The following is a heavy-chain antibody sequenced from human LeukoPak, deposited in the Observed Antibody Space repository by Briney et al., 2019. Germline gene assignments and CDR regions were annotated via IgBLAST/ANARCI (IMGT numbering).Heavy chain of an antibody. CDR1: GGSISSYY. CDR3: ATMIERRYYFDY. Sequence: PSETLSLTCTVSGGSISSYYWGWIRQPPGKGLEWIGSIYYSGSTYYNPSLKSRVTISVDTSKNQFSLKLSSVTAADTAVYYCATMIERRYYFDYWGQGTLVTVSS. D-gene: IGHD1-1*01. CDR2: IYYSGST. V-gene: IGHV4-39*01. J-gene: IGHJ4*02.